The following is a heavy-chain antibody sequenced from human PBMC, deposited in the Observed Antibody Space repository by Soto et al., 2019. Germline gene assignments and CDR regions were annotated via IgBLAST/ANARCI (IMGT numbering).Heavy chain of an antibody. Sequence: GGSLRLSCAASGFTFSSYAMTWVRQAPGKGLEWVSVISNSGGSTYYADAVKGRFTISRDKSKNTLYLQMTSLRADDTAVYYCAKEAVRGLYCFDHWGHGTPVTVSS. J-gene: IGHJ4*01. CDR2: ISNSGGST. CDR3: AKEAVRGLYCFDH. V-gene: IGHV3-23*01. CDR1: GFTFSSYA. D-gene: IGHD6-19*01.